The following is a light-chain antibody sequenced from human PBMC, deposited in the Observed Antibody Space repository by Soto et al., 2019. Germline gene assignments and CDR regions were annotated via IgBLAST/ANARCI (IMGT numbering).Light chain of an antibody. Sequence: QSALTQPASVSGSPGQSVTLSCTGTSSDIGGHSFVSWYQHHPGKAPKLIISDVSNRPSGVSNRFSGSKSGNTASLTISGLQAEDEADYYGSSYTSNNILEVFGTGTKLTVL. J-gene: IGLJ1*01. V-gene: IGLV2-14*03. CDR3: SSYTSNNILEV. CDR1: SSDIGGHSF. CDR2: DVS.